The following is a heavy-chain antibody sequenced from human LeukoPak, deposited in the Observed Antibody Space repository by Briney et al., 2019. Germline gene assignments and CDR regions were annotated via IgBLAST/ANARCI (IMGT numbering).Heavy chain of an antibody. Sequence: GGSLRLSCAVSGFTFGDDYMSCIRQAPGQGLEWVSYISNSGGYTNYADSVADRFTISRDNAENSLYLQMNSLRAEDTAVYYCARSRGAGPGAYFDYWGQGTLVTVTS. CDR1: GFTFGDDY. J-gene: IGHJ4*02. CDR3: ARSRGAGPGAYFDY. D-gene: IGHD6-19*01. CDR2: ISNSGGYT. V-gene: IGHV3-11*03.